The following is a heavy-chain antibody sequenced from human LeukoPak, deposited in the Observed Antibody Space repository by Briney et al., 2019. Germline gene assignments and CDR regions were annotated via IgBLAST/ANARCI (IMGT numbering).Heavy chain of an antibody. CDR3: AKGGDSYYYYYMDV. CDR1: GFTFSSYA. Sequence: GGSLRLSCAASGFTFSSYAISWVRQAPGKGLGWVSSISGNGGSTYYADSVKGRFTISRDKSRNTLSLQMNSLRAEDTAVYYCAKGGDSYYYYYMDVWGKGTTVTVSS. CDR2: ISGNGGST. J-gene: IGHJ6*03. V-gene: IGHV3-23*01.